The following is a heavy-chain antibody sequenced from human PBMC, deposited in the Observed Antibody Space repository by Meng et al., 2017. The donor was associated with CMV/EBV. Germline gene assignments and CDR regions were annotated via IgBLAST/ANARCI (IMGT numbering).Heavy chain of an antibody. V-gene: IGHV1-2*02. CDR3: ARDQGVGATRTWLAGQDY. CDR1: GYTFTGYY. J-gene: IGHJ4*02. D-gene: IGHD1-26*01. Sequence: ASVKVSCKASGYTFTGYYMHWVRQAPGQGLEWMGWINPNSGGTNYAQKFQSRVTMTRDTSISTAYMELSRLRSDDTAVYYCARDQGVGATRTWLAGQDYWGQGTLVTVSS. CDR2: INPNSGGT.